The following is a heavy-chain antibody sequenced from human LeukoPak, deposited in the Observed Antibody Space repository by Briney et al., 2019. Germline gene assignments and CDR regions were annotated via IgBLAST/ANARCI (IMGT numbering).Heavy chain of an antibody. CDR3: ARLRGVGSSGWRIDY. J-gene: IGHJ4*02. Sequence: PSETLSLTCTVSGGSISSYFWSWIRQPPGKGLEWIGYIYYTGSTDYNPSLKSRVTMSVDTSKNQFSLNLSSVTAADTAVYYCARLRGVGSSGWRIDYWGQGTLVTVSS. D-gene: IGHD6-19*01. V-gene: IGHV4-59*08. CDR1: GGSISSYF. CDR2: IYYTGST.